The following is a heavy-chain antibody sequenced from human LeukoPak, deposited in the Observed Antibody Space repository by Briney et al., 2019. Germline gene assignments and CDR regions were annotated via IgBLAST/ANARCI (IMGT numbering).Heavy chain of an antibody. CDR3: AKGAVTGGYWRFDL. V-gene: IGHV3-30*18. Sequence: GGSLRLSCVASGIAFSSYGMHWVRQAPGEGLEWVALISYDKTTQNYADSVKGRFTVSRDDSKKTLYLQMNSLRPEDTAVYYCAKGAVTGGYWRFDLWGRGTVVTVSS. CDR1: GIAFSSYG. J-gene: IGHJ2*01. CDR2: ISYDKTTQ. D-gene: IGHD3-16*01.